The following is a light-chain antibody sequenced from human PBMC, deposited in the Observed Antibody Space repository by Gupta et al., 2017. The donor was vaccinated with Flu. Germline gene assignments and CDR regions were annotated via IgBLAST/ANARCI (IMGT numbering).Light chain of an antibody. CDR3: QQYDSLPSLT. J-gene: IGKJ4*01. CDR2: DAS. Sequence: RVTITCQGIQVIANYLTWYQQKPGKAPKVLIYDASNLERGVPSRFSGSGSGTRFIFSIRSLQPEDVATYYCQQYDSLPSLTFGGGTKVEIK. CDR1: QVIANY. V-gene: IGKV1-33*01.